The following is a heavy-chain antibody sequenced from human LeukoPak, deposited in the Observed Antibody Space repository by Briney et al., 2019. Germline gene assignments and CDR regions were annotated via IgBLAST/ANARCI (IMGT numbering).Heavy chain of an antibody. CDR3: GLMTTVTAVGN. V-gene: IGHV3-23*01. D-gene: IGHD4-17*01. CDR2: ISGSGGST. CDR1: GFTFSSYA. J-gene: IGHJ4*02. Sequence: GSLRLSCAASGFTFSSYAMSWVRQAPGKGLEWVSAISGSGGSTYYADCVKGRFTISRDNSKNTLYLQMNSLRAEDTAVYYCGLMTTVTAVGNWGQGTLVTVSS.